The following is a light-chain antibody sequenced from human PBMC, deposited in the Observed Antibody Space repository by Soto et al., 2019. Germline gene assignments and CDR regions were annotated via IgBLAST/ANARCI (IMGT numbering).Light chain of an antibody. V-gene: IGKV1-39*01. Sequence: DIQMTQSPSSLSLSVGDRATITCRASQSISIYLAWYQQKPGQAPKLLIYGASSLHSGVPSRFSGSGSGTDFTLTINSLQPEDFATYYCQQSYSAPRTFGQGTKVDIK. J-gene: IGKJ1*01. CDR2: GAS. CDR3: QQSYSAPRT. CDR1: QSISIY.